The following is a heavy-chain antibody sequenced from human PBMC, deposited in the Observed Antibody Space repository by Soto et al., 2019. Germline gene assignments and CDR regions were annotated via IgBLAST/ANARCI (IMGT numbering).Heavy chain of an antibody. CDR2: INAGNGNT. Sequence: QVQLVQSGAEVKKPGASVKVSCKASGYTFTSYAMHWVRQAPGQRLEWMGWINAGNGNTKYSQKFQGRVTITRDTFASTAYMELSSLRSEDTAVYYCASEVPFYYGSGSVDYWGQGTLVTVSS. J-gene: IGHJ4*02. D-gene: IGHD3-10*01. V-gene: IGHV1-3*01. CDR3: ASEVPFYYGSGSVDY. CDR1: GYTFTSYA.